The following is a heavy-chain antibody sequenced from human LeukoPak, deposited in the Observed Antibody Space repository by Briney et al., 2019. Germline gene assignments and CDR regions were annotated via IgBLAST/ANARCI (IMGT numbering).Heavy chain of an antibody. J-gene: IGHJ4*02. Sequence: GGSLRLSCAVSGFTVSGNYMSWVRQAPGNGLEWVSLIYSGGTTYYADSVKGRFTISRDNSKNTLYLRMNSLRAEDTAVYYCARRAGGYSHPYDYWGQGILVTVSS. V-gene: IGHV3-53*01. CDR2: IYSGGTT. CDR3: ARRAGGYSHPYDY. D-gene: IGHD4-23*01. CDR1: GFTVSGNY.